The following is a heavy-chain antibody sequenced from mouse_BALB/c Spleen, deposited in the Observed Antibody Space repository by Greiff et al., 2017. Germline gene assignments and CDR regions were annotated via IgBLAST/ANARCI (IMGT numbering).Heavy chain of an antibody. CDR3: AKGYYAMDY. V-gene: IGHV1-55*01. CDR1: GYNFTSYW. CDR2: IYPGSGST. Sequence: QVQLQQPGAELVKPGTSVKLSCKASGYNFTSYWINWVKLRPGQGLEWIGDIYPGSGSTNYNEKFKSKATLTVDTPSSTAYMQLSSLASEDSALYYCAKGYYAMDYWGQGTSVTVSS. J-gene: IGHJ4*01.